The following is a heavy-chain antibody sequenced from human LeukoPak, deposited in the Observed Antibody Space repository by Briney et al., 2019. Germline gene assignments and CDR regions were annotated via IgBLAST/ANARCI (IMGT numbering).Heavy chain of an antibody. J-gene: IGHJ3*02. CDR1: GFTFSDYY. CDR3: ASDAIDAFDI. V-gene: IGHV3-11*05. Sequence: GGSLRLSCAASGFTFSDYYMSWIRQAPGKGLEWVSYISSSSSYTNYADSVKGRFTISRDNAKNSLYLQMNSLRAEDTAVYYCASDAIDAFDIWGQGTMVTVSS. CDR2: ISSSSSYT.